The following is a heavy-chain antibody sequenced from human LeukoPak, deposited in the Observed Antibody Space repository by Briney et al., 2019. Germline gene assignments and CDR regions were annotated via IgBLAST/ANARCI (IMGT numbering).Heavy chain of an antibody. CDR1: GGSISSSSYY. CDR3: AKVYSSSPQDAFDV. V-gene: IGHV4-39*07. Sequence: SETLSLTCTVSGGSISSSSYYWGWIRQPPGKGLEWIGSIYYSGSTNYNSSLKSRLTISADTSKNQFSLHLSSVTAADTAVYYCAKVYSSSPQDAFDVWGQGTMVTVSS. CDR2: IYYSGST. J-gene: IGHJ3*01. D-gene: IGHD3-22*01.